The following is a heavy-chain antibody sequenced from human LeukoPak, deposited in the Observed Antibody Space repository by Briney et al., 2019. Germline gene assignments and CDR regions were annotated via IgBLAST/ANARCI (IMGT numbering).Heavy chain of an antibody. J-gene: IGHJ4*02. CDR2: ISGSGGST. CDR1: GFTFSSYA. CDR3: ATSQVVGRLFHFDY. Sequence: GGSLRLSCAASGFTFSSYAMSCVRQAPGKGLEWVSVISGSGGSTYSADSVKGRFTISRDNSKNTLYLQMKSLRAEGTAVYFWATSQVVGRLFHFDYWAREPWSPSPQ. V-gene: IGHV3-23*01. D-gene: IGHD1-26*01.